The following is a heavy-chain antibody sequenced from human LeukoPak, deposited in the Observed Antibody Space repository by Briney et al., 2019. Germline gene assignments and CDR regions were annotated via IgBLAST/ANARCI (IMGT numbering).Heavy chain of an antibody. CDR1: GFTFSSYG. V-gene: IGHV3-30*18. CDR2: ISYDGSNK. D-gene: IGHD6-19*01. CDR3: AKVAVAVAGDY. Sequence: GRSLRLSCAASGFTFSSYGMHWVRQAPGKGLEWVAVISYDGSNKYYADSVKGRFTISRDNSKNTLHLQMNSLRAEDTAVYYCAKVAVAVAGDYWGQGTLVTVSS. J-gene: IGHJ4*02.